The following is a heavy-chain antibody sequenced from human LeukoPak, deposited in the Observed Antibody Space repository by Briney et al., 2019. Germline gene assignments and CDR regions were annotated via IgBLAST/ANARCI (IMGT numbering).Heavy chain of an antibody. CDR2: ISGSGGST. CDR3: ARDLYYDILTGSDLYYYYYGMDV. Sequence: QPGGSLRLSCAASGFTFSSYAMSWVRQAPGKGLEWVSAISGSGGSTYYADSVKGRFTVSRDNSKNTLYLQMNSLRAEDTAVYYCARDLYYDILTGSDLYYYYYGMDVWGQGTTVTVSS. J-gene: IGHJ6*02. CDR1: GFTFSSYA. V-gene: IGHV3-23*01. D-gene: IGHD3-9*01.